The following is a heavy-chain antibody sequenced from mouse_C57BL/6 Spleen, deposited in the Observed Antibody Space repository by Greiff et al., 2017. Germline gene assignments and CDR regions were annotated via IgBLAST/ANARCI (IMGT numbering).Heavy chain of an antibody. CDR3: ARERAYYFDY. Sequence: QVHVKQPGAELVRPGSSVKLSCKASGYTFTSYWMDWVKQRPGQGLEWIGNIYPSDSETHYNQKFKDKATLTVDKSSSTAYMQLSSLTSEDSAVYYCARERAYYFDYWGQGTTLTVSS. D-gene: IGHD3-3*01. CDR1: GYTFTSYW. CDR2: IYPSDSET. V-gene: IGHV1-61*01. J-gene: IGHJ2*01.